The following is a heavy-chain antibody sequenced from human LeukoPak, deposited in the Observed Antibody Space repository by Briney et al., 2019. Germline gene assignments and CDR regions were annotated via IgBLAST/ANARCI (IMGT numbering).Heavy chain of an antibody. CDR1: GFTFSSYA. CDR2: ISGSGAST. J-gene: IGHJ4*02. CDR3: AKRRRAAAAGTNYDY. Sequence: TGGSLRLSCAASGFTFSSYAMSWVRQAPGRGLEWVSAISGSGASTYYADSVKGRFTISRDNSRNTLYLQMNSLRAEDTAIYYCAKRRRAAAAGTNYDYWGQGTLVTVSS. D-gene: IGHD6-13*01. V-gene: IGHV3-23*01.